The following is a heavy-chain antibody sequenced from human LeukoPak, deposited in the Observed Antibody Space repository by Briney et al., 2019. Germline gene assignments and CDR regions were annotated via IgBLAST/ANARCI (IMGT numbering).Heavy chain of an antibody. CDR3: ASQQKIFGVVTY. Sequence: GRSLRLSCAASGFTFSSYGLHWVRQAPGKGLEWVAVISFDGSDKYYADSVKGRFTISRDNAKNSLYLQMNSLRAEDTAVYYCASQQKIFGVVTYWGQGTLVTVSS. V-gene: IGHV3-30*03. CDR2: ISFDGSDK. J-gene: IGHJ4*02. CDR1: GFTFSSYG. D-gene: IGHD3-3*01.